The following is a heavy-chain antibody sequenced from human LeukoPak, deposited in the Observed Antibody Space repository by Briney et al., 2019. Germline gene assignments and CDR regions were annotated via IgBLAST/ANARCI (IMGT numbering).Heavy chain of an antibody. V-gene: IGHV4-4*07. CDR1: GGYTGSHY. CDR2: ISPSGTT. D-gene: IGHD3-22*01. Sequence: SETLSLTCTVSGGYTGSHYWSWIRQPAGKGLEWIGRISPSGTTHYNPSLGSRVTMSVDTSKNYFSLRLSSVTAADTAVYYCARSSLDSSGRKYFQHWGQGTLVTVSS. J-gene: IGHJ1*01. CDR3: ARSSLDSSGRKYFQH.